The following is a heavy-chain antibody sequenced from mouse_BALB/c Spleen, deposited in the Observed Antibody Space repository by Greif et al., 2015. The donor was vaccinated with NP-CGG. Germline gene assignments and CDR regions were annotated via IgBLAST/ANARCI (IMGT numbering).Heavy chain of an antibody. CDR1: GFNIKDTY. V-gene: IGHV14-3*02. CDR2: IDPANGNT. J-gene: IGHJ3*01. Sequence: EVKLVESGAELVKPGASVKLSCTASGFNIKDTYMHWVKQRPEQGLEWIGRIDPANGNTKYDPKFQGKATITADTSSNTAYLQLSSLTSEDTAVYYCARGNYPWFAYWGQGTLVTVSA. CDR3: ARGNYPWFAY. D-gene: IGHD2-1*01.